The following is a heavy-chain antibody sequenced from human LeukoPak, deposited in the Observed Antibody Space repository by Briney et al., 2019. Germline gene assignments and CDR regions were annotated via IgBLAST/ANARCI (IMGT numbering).Heavy chain of an antibody. CDR2: INPSGGST. V-gene: IGHV1-46*01. CDR3: ASNAKDDILTGYYYFDY. D-gene: IGHD3-9*01. CDR1: GYTFTSYY. J-gene: IGHJ4*02. Sequence: GASVKVSCKASGYTFTSYYMHWVRQAPGQGLEWMGIINPSGGSTSYAQKFQGRVTITADESTSTAYMELSSPRSEDTAVYYCASNAKDDILTGYYYFDYWGQGTLVTVSS.